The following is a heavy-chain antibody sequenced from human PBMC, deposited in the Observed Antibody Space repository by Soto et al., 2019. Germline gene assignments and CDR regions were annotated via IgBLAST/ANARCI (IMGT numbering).Heavy chain of an antibody. CDR3: ARKHGDYLNWFDP. D-gene: IGHD4-17*01. V-gene: IGHV4-30-4*01. CDR2: IYYSGST. J-gene: IGHJ5*02. Sequence: PSETLSLTCTVSGGSISSGDYYWSWIRQPPGKGLEWIGYIYYSGSTYYNPSLKSRVTISVDTSKNQFSLKLSSVTAADPAVYYCARKHGDYLNWFDPCGQGTLVTVSS. CDR1: GGSISSGDYY.